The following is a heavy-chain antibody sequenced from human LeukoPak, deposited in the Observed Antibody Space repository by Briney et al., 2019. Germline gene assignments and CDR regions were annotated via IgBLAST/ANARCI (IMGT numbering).Heavy chain of an antibody. CDR2: IKQDGSEK. D-gene: IGHD6-19*01. J-gene: IGHJ4*02. CDR1: GFTFSSDW. V-gene: IGHV3-7*03. Sequence: PGGSLRLSCAASGFTFSSDWMSWVRQAPGKGLEWVADIKQDGSEKYYVASGKGRFTISRDNPKNSLSLQMNSLRAEDTAVYYGAGEGIAVAGNYWGQGTLVTVSS. CDR3: AGEGIAVAGNY.